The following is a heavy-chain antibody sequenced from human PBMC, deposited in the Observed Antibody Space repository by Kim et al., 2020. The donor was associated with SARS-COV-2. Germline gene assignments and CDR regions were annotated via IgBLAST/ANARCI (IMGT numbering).Heavy chain of an antibody. CDR3: ARDRSINYDSSGYSSFDY. J-gene: IGHJ4*02. CDR2: IIPIFGTA. Sequence: SVKVSCKASGGTFSSYAISWVRQAPGQGLEWMGGIIPIFGTANYAQKFQGRVTITADESTSTAYMELSSLRSEDTAVYYCARDRSINYDSSGYSSFDYWGQGTLVTVSS. D-gene: IGHD3-22*01. V-gene: IGHV1-69*13. CDR1: GGTFSSYA.